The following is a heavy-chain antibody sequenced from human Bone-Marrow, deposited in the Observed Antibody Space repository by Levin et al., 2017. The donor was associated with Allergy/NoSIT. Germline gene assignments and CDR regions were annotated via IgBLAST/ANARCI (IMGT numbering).Heavy chain of an antibody. Sequence: PSQTLSLTCAVYGGSFSGYYWSWIRQPPGKGLEWIGEINHSGSTNYNPSLKSRVTIPVDTSKNQFSLKLSSVTAADTAVYYCARGFDTAMVINWFDPWGQGTLVTVSS. CDR2: INHSGST. D-gene: IGHD5-18*01. V-gene: IGHV4-34*01. CDR3: ARGFDTAMVINWFDP. J-gene: IGHJ5*02. CDR1: GGSFSGYY.